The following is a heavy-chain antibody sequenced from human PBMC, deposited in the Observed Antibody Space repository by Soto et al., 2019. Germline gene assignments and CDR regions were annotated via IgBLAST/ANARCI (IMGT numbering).Heavy chain of an antibody. CDR2: INPNSGGT. Sequence: ASVKVSCKASGYTFTGYYMHWVRQAPGQGLEWMGWINPNSGGTNYAQKFQGWVTMTRDTSISTAYMELSRLRSDDTAVYYCTRDFRSSYCSSTSCNRTSDAFDIWGQGTMVT. V-gene: IGHV1-2*04. CDR3: TRDFRSSYCSSTSCNRTSDAFDI. D-gene: IGHD2-2*01. CDR1: GYTFTGYY. J-gene: IGHJ3*02.